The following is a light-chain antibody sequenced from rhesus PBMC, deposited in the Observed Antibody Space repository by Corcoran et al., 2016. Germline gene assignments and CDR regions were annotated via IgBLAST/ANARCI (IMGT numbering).Light chain of an antibody. CDR3: LQHNSYPLT. CDR2: AAS. Sequence: EIQMTQSPSSLSASVGDTVTITCRASQGISRYLNGFQQKPGKAPKLLIYAASRLESGVPSRFSGSGAGTAFTLTIRSLQPEDFAASYCLQHNSYPLTFGGGTKVESK. J-gene: IGKJ4*01. V-gene: IGKV1-28*01. CDR1: QGISRY.